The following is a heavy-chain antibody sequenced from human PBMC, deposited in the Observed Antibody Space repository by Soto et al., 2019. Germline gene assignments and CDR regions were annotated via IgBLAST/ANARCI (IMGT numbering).Heavy chain of an antibody. D-gene: IGHD3-22*01. V-gene: IGHV2-26*01. CDR1: GFSLSNARMG. Sequence: SGPTLVNPTETLTLTCTVSGFSLSNARMGVSWIRQPPGKALEWLAHIFSNYEKSYSTSLKSRLTISKDTSKSQVVLTMTNMDPVDTATYYCARYYYDSSGYFDYWGQGTLVTVSS. CDR3: ARYYYDSSGYFDY. CDR2: IFSNYEK. J-gene: IGHJ4*02.